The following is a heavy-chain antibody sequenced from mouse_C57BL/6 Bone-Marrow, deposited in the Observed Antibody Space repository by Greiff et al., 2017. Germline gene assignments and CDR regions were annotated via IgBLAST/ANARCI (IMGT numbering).Heavy chain of an antibody. CDR1: GFTFSSYA. Sequence: EVQRVESGGGLVKPGGSLKLSCAASGFTFSSYAMSWVRQTPEKRLEWVATISDGGSYTYYPDNVKGRFTISRDNAKNNLYLQMSHLKSEDTAMYYCARAPTVVAHWYFDVWGTGTTVTVSS. J-gene: IGHJ1*03. CDR2: ISDGGSYT. V-gene: IGHV5-4*01. CDR3: ARAPTVVAHWYFDV. D-gene: IGHD1-1*01.